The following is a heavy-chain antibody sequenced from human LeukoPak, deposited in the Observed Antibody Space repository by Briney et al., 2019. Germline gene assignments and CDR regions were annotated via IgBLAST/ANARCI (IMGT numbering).Heavy chain of an antibody. V-gene: IGHV3-64D*08. Sequence: ARGSLRLSCSASGFTFSSYAMHWVRQAPGKGLEFVSAISPNGGSTYYADSVKGRFTISRDNSKNTLYLQMSSLRAEDTAVYYCVKALGSSREGFDYWGQGTLVTVSS. D-gene: IGHD1-26*01. CDR2: ISPNGGST. J-gene: IGHJ4*02. CDR1: GFTFSSYA. CDR3: VKALGSSREGFDY.